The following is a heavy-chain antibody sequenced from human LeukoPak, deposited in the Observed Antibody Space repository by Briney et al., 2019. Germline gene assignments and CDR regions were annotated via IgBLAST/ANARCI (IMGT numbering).Heavy chain of an antibody. J-gene: IGHJ4*02. CDR2: ISGSGVGT. V-gene: IGHV3-23*01. D-gene: IGHD3-9*01. Sequence: HPGGSLRLSCAGSGFIFRNYAMSWVRQAPGMGLEWVSAISGSGVGTNYADSVKGRFTISRDNSKNTLYLQMNSLRSEDTAVYYCAKNGRDDHDKYFFDFWGQGTQVTVSS. CDR3: AKNGRDDHDKYFFDF. CDR1: GFIFRNYA.